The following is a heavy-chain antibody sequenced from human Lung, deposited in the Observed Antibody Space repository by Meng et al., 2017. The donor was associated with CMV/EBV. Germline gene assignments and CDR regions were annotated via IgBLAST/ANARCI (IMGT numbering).Heavy chain of an antibody. CDR3: ARDFPTDDFWSGYYPGYYGMDV. CDR2: ISSSSSTI. V-gene: IGHV3-48*04. J-gene: IGHJ6*02. Sequence: GGPLRLXXAASGFTFSSYSMNWVRQAPGKGLEWVSYISSSSSTIYYADSVKGRFTISRDNAKNSLYLQMNSLRAEDTAVYYCARDFPTDDFWSGYYPGYYGMDVWGQGXTVTVSS. D-gene: IGHD3-3*01. CDR1: GFTFSSYS.